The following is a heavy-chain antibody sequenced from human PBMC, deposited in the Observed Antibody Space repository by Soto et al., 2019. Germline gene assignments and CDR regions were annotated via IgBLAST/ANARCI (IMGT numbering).Heavy chain of an antibody. Sequence: PGGSLRLSCAASGFTFSSYSMNWVRQAPGKGLEWVSSISSSSSYIYYADSVKGRFTISRDNSKNTLYLQMNSLRAEDTAVYYCARDTSIMITFGGVIGGDAFDIWGQGTMVTVSS. CDR1: GFTFSSYS. V-gene: IGHV3-21*01. CDR3: ARDTSIMITFGGVIGGDAFDI. J-gene: IGHJ3*02. D-gene: IGHD3-16*02. CDR2: ISSSSSYI.